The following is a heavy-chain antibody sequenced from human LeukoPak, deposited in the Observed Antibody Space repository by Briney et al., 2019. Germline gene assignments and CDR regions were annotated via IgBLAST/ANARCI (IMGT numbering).Heavy chain of an antibody. V-gene: IGHV5-51*01. J-gene: IGHJ4*02. CDR3: ARLGGRGYSAYAADD. CDR1: GYSFTTFW. CDR2: IYPGDSDT. Sequence: GESLKIFCAGSGYSFTTFWIGWVPPIPGKGLEWMGTIYPGDSDTRYSPSSQGQVTISAEKSTSTAYLQWSSLKASDTAMYYCARLGGRGYSAYAADDWGQGTLVTVSS. D-gene: IGHD5-12*01.